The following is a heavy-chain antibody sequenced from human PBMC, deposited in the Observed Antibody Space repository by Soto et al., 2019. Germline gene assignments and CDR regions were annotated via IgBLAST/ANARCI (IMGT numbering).Heavy chain of an antibody. J-gene: IGHJ4*02. D-gene: IGHD6-19*01. CDR3: VQARIIIQAVHLN. Sequence: GGSLRLSGAASGFTFIAYAMSWVRQAPGKGLEWVSTISDTGVEIHYADSVRGRFSISRDNSKSTLYLQMTSLRTEDTAVYYCVQARIIIQAVHLNWGLGTQLTFSS. CDR2: ISDTGVEI. V-gene: IGHV3-23*01. CDR1: GFTFIAYA.